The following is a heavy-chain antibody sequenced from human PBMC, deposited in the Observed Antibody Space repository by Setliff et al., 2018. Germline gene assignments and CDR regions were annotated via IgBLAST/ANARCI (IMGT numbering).Heavy chain of an antibody. J-gene: IGHJ4*02. Sequence: GASVKVSCKVSGYTLTELSMHWVRQAPGKGLEWMGGFDPEDEETIYAQKFQGRVTMTEDTSTDTAYMELSSLKSEDTAVYYCARTSIVGATISHYWGQGTLVTVSS. CDR2: FDPEDEET. CDR3: ARTSIVGATISHY. V-gene: IGHV1-24*01. CDR1: GYTLTELS. D-gene: IGHD1-26*01.